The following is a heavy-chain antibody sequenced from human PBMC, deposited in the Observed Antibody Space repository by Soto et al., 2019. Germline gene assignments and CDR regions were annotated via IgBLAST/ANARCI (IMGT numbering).Heavy chain of an antibody. CDR2: ISPNGDST. CDR3: AKVRLTDYLRYDPHL. V-gene: IGHV3-23*01. D-gene: IGHD3-16*01. J-gene: IGHJ3*01. CDR1: GFTFNNYA. Sequence: EVQLLESGGGLVQPGGSLRLACAASGFTFNNYAMNWVRQAPGRGLEWVSIISPNGDSTYYADYVKGRFTISRDNSQNTVFRQMNRLRAEDTAIYFCAKVRLTDYLRYDPHLWGQGTLVTVSS.